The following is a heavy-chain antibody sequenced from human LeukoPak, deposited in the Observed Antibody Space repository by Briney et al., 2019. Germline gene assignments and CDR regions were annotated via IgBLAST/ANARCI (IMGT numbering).Heavy chain of an antibody. CDR1: GFTFSDSY. V-gene: IGHV3-11*06. D-gene: IGHD1-26*01. CDR2: ISGSGHDI. Sequence: PGGSLRLSCAASGFTFSDSYMTWVRQAPGKGVEGVAYISGSGHDINYSESAKGRFTISRDNSKNTLYLQMNSLRAEDTAVYYCAKVAEVGATGYYYYMDVWGKGTTVTISS. CDR3: AKVAEVGATGYYYYMDV. J-gene: IGHJ6*03.